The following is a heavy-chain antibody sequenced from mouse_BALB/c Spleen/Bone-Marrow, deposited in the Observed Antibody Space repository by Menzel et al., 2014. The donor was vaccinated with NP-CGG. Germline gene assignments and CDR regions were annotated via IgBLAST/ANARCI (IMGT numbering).Heavy chain of an antibody. CDR2: IDPANGNT. CDR1: GFNIKDTY. V-gene: IGHV14-3*02. D-gene: IGHD2-2*01. J-gene: IGHJ3*01. CDR3: ARWLPLAY. Sequence: VHVKQSGAELVKPGASVKLSCTASGFNIKDTYMHWVKQRPEQGLEWIGRIDPANGNTKYDPKFQGKATITADTSSNTAYLQLSSLTSEDTAVYYCARWLPLAYWGQGTLVTVPA.